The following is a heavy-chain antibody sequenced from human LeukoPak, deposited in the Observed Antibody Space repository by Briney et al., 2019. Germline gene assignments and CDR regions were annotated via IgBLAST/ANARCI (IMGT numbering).Heavy chain of an antibody. D-gene: IGHD6-19*01. CDR1: GGSISSSSYY. CDR2: IYYSGST. Sequence: ETLSLTCTVSGGSISSSSYYWGWIRQPPGKGLEWIGSIYYSGSTYYNPSLKSRVTISVDTSKNQFSLKLSSVTAADTAVYYCARNIAVAGKLDWFDPWGQGTLVTVSS. J-gene: IGHJ5*02. CDR3: ARNIAVAGKLDWFDP. V-gene: IGHV4-39*01.